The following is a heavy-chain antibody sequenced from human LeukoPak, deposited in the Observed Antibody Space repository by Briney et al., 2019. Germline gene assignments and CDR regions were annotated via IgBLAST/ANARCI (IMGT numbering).Heavy chain of an antibody. J-gene: IGHJ5*02. Sequence: SETLSLTXTVSGGSISSYYWSWIRQPPGKGVEWIGYIYYSGSTNYNPSLKSRVTISVDTSKNHFSLKLSSVTAADTAVYYCARAEQYYGSGSYSNWFDPWGQGTLVTVSS. CDR3: ARAEQYYGSGSYSNWFDP. V-gene: IGHV4-59*01. CDR1: GGSISSYY. CDR2: IYYSGST. D-gene: IGHD3-10*01.